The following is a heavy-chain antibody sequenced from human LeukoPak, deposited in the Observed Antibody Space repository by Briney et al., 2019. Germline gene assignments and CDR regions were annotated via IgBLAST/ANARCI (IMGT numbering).Heavy chain of an antibody. CDR3: ARDPYGSGSYTPYNWFDP. CDR1: GYTLTELS. CDR2: IIPIFGTA. V-gene: IGHV1-69*13. J-gene: IGHJ5*02. Sequence: ASVKVSCKVSGYTLTELSMHWVRQAPGQGLEWMGGIIPIFGTANYAQKFQGRVTITADESTSTAYMELSSLRSEDTAVYYCARDPYGSGSYTPYNWFDPWGQGTLVTVSS. D-gene: IGHD3-10*01.